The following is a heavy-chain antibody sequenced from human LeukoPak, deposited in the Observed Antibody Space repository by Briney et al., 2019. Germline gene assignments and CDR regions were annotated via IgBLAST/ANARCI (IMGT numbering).Heavy chain of an antibody. Sequence: ETLSLTCTVSGGSFSSYYWSWIRQPAGKGLEWIGRIYTSGSANYNSSLKSRVTMSVDTSKNQVSLKLSSVTAADTAVYYCATGDGYNSFDYWGQGTLVTVSS. CDR3: ATGDGYNSFDY. CDR2: IYTSGSA. J-gene: IGHJ4*02. V-gene: IGHV4-4*07. CDR1: GGSFSSYY. D-gene: IGHD5-24*01.